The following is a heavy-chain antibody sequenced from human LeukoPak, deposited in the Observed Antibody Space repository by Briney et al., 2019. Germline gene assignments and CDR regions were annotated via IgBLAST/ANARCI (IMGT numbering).Heavy chain of an antibody. Sequence: GGSLRLSCAASEFTSSAFWMTWVRRPPGKGLEWVANINKDGTEKEYVDSVKGRFSIFRDNAKNSVFLQMNNLRAEDTAVYYCAIFAGAVPGNLLLWGKGTTVIVSA. CDR2: INKDGTEK. V-gene: IGHV3-7*01. CDR3: AIFAGAVPGNLLL. CDR1: EFTSSAFW. D-gene: IGHD2-8*02. J-gene: IGHJ6*04.